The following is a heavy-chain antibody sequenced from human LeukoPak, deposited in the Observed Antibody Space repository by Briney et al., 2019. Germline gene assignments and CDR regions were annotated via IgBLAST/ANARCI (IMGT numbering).Heavy chain of an antibody. V-gene: IGHV4-59*12. CDR3: ARSYYDSWSGYPNPGNAFDI. J-gene: IGHJ3*02. Sequence: SETLSLTCTVSGGSISSYYWSWIRQPPGKGLEWIGYIYYSGSTYYNPSLKSRVTISVDTSKNQFSLKLSSVTAADTAVYYCARSYYDSWSGYPNPGNAFDIWGQGTMVTVSS. CDR1: GGSISSYY. CDR2: IYYSGST. D-gene: IGHD3-3*01.